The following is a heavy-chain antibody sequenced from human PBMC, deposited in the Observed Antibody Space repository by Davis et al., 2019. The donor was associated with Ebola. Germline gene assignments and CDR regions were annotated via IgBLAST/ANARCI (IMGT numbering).Heavy chain of an antibody. Sequence: LRLSCAVYGGSFSGYYWSWIRQHPGKGLEWIGYIYYSGSTYYNPSLKSRVTISVDTSKNQFSLKLSSVTAADTAVYYCARDGYCSSTSCSRIYYYYMDVWGKGTTVTVSS. V-gene: IGHV4-31*11. CDR2: IYYSGST. D-gene: IGHD2-2*03. J-gene: IGHJ6*03. CDR3: ARDGYCSSTSCSRIYYYYMDV. CDR1: GGSFSGYY.